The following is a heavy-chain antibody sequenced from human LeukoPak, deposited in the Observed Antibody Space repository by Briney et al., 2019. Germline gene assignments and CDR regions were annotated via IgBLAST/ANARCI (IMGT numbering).Heavy chain of an antibody. V-gene: IGHV4-59*01. CDR3: ARDGLWFGENYMDV. CDR2: IYYSGST. D-gene: IGHD3-10*01. J-gene: IGHJ6*03. Sequence: SETLSLTCTVSGGSISTYCWTWVRQPPGKGLEWIGYIYYSGSTNYNPSLKSRVTISVDTSKNQFSLKLSSVTAADTAAYYCARDGLWFGENYMDVWGKGTTVTVSS. CDR1: GGSISTYC.